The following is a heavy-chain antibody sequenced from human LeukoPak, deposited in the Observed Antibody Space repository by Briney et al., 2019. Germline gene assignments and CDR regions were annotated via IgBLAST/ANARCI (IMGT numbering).Heavy chain of an antibody. Sequence: SETLSLTCAVYGGSFSGYYWSWIRQPPGKGLEWIGEINHSGSTNYNPSLKSRVTISVDTSKNQFSLKLSSVTAADTAVYYCARGPVAEAGTFDPWGQGTLVTVSS. J-gene: IGHJ5*02. D-gene: IGHD6-13*01. CDR3: ARGPVAEAGTFDP. CDR1: GGSFSGYY. CDR2: INHSGST. V-gene: IGHV4-34*01.